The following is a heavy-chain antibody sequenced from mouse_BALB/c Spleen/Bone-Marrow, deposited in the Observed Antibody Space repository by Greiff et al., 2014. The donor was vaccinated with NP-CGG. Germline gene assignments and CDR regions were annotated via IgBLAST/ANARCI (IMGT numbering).Heavy chain of an antibody. CDR3: TRSLRRYFDY. CDR1: SYTFSHYW. J-gene: IGHJ2*01. CDR2: ILPGTGST. D-gene: IGHD1-2*01. V-gene: IGHV1-9*01. Sequence: VQLQQSGAELMKPGASVKISCKATSYTFSHYWIEWVKQRPGHGLEWIGEILPGTGSTKYNEKFKGKATITADTSSSTAYMQLSSLTSEDSAVYYCTRSLRRYFDYWGQGTTLTVSS.